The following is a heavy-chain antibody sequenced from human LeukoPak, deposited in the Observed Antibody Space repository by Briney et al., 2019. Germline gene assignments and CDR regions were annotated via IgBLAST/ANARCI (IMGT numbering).Heavy chain of an antibody. Sequence: SETLSLTCTVSGYSISGNSFYWGWIRQPPGKGLEWIGSIYSSGSTYYNPPPKSRVTISVDTSKNQFSLRLSSVTAADTAVFYCARSAYGSGWLDYWGQGTLVTVSS. CDR3: ARSAYGSGWLDY. CDR2: IYSSGST. D-gene: IGHD6-19*01. J-gene: IGHJ4*02. CDR1: GYSISGNSFY. V-gene: IGHV4-39*01.